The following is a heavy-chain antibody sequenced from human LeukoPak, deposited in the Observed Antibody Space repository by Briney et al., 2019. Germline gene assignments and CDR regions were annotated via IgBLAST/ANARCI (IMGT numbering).Heavy chain of an antibody. D-gene: IGHD3-22*01. CDR3: ARDVPPPYYYDSSGYYPDY. J-gene: IGHJ4*02. CDR1: GFTFSSYW. V-gene: IGHV3-74*01. CDR2: XXXXGSST. Sequence: GGSLRLSCAASGFTFSSYWMHWVRQAPGKGLXXXXXXXXXGSSTSYADSVKGRFTISRDNAKNTLYLQMNSLRAEDTAVYYCARDVPPPYYYDSSGYYPDYWGQGTLVTVSS.